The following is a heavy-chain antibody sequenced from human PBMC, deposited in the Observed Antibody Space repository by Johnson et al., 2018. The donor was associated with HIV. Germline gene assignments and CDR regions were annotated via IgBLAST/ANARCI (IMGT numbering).Heavy chain of an antibody. Sequence: QLVESGGALIQPGGSLRLSCAASGFIVSSNCMTWVRQAPGKGLEWVANIKQDGSEKYYVDSVKGRFTISRDNSKNTLYLQMNSLRAEDTAVYYCAKDLLTLDAFDIWGQGTMVTVSS. J-gene: IGHJ3*02. CDR2: IKQDGSEK. CDR1: GFIVSSNC. CDR3: AKDLLTLDAFDI. V-gene: IGHV3-7*03.